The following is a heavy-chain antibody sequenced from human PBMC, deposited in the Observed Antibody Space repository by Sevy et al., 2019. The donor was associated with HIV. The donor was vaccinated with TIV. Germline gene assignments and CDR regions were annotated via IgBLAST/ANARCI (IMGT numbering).Heavy chain of an antibody. CDR1: GFTFSSYS. J-gene: IGHJ3*02. D-gene: IGHD4-17*01. CDR2: ISSTSNYI. Sequence: GGSLRLSCAASGFTFSSYSMNWVRQAPGKGLEWVSSISSTSNYIYYADSVKGRFTISRDNAKNSLYLQMNSLSAEDTAVYYCAAQGYGDSAYAFDIWGQGTMVTVSS. V-gene: IGHV3-21*01. CDR3: AAQGYGDSAYAFDI.